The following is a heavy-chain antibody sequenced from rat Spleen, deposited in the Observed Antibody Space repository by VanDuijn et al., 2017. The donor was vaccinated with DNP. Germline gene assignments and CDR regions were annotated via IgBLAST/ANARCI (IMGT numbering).Heavy chain of an antibody. J-gene: IGHJ4*01. Sequence: EVQLQESGPGLVKPSQSLSLTCSVTGYSITRTYWGWIRQFPENKMEYVGHISYSGRTSYNPSLKSRISMTRDTSKNQFFLQLNSVTTEDTATYYCASYSYDGYSAMDAWGQGTSVTVSS. D-gene: IGHD1-12*03. CDR2: ISYSGRT. CDR1: GYSITRTY. CDR3: ASYSYDGYSAMDA. V-gene: IGHV3-1*01.